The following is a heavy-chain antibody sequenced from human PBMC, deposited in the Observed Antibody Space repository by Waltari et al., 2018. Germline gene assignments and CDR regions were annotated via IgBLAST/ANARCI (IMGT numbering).Heavy chain of an antibody. Sequence: EVQLVESGGGLVQPGGSLRRSCPAAGVPFSTYWMSWVRRAPGKGLEWVANIKGDGSDKYYVGSVKGRFTISRDNAKNSVFLQMNSLRAEDTAVYYCATYYSGSGDALDVWGPGTMVSVFS. CDR1: GVPFSTYW. J-gene: IGHJ3*01. D-gene: IGHD4-4*01. CDR2: IKGDGSDK. V-gene: IGHV3-7*03. CDR3: ATYYSGSGDALDV.